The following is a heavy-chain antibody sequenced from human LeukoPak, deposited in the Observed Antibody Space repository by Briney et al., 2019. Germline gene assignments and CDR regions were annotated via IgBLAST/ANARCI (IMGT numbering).Heavy chain of an antibody. CDR1: GFTFSPYW. D-gene: IGHD1-14*01. CDR2: INGDGTST. CDR3: ARDHSEPGVFFDS. V-gene: IGHV3-74*01. Sequence: GGSLRLSCAGSGFTFSPYWMHWVRQAPGKGLVWVSRINGDGTSTSYADSVKGRFTISRDNTQNTLYLQMNSLRAEDTAVYFCARDHSEPGVFFDSWGQGTLVTVSS. J-gene: IGHJ4*02.